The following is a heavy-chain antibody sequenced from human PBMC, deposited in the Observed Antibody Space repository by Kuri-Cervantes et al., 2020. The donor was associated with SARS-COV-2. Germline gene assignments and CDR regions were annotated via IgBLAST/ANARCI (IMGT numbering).Heavy chain of an antibody. CDR1: GLTLSSTG. J-gene: IGHJ4*02. Sequence: GGSLRLPCAASGLTLSSTGMHWFRQAPGKGLDWLAFIRYDGSNKYYADSVKGRFTISRDNAKNSLYLQMNSLRAEDTAGYYFAREGELGYFYYWGQGILVTVSS. V-gene: IGHV3-30*02. D-gene: IGHD7-27*01. CDR3: AREGELGYFYY. CDR2: IRYDGSNK.